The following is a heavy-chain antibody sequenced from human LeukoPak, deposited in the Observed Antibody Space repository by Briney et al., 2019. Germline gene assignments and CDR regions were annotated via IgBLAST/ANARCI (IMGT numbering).Heavy chain of an antibody. CDR2: ITNSSRYT. J-gene: IGHJ4*02. CDR3: ARSYEGSGFSD. D-gene: IGHD3-3*01. Sequence: GGSLRLSCAASGFIFSNYIMNWVRQAPGKGLEWVSSITNSSRYTYYADSVRGRFTISRDNAKNSLYLQMNSLRAEDTAVYYCARSYEGSGFSDWGQGTLVTVSS. CDR1: GFIFSNYI. V-gene: IGHV3-21*01.